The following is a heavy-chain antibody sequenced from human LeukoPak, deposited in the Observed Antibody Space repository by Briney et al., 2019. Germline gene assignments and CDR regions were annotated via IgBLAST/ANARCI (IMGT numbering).Heavy chain of an antibody. CDR2: IQSKTDGGTT. CDR1: GFTFSTNA. CDR3: AAGGRV. J-gene: IGHJ6*02. Sequence: GGSLRLSCLTSGFTFSTNAMSWVRQAPGKGLEWVGRIQSKTDGGTTEYAAPVKGRFTISRDDSTNTLYLQMNSLKTEDIGVYYCAAGGRVWGQGTTVTVSS. V-gene: IGHV3-15*01. D-gene: IGHD3-10*01.